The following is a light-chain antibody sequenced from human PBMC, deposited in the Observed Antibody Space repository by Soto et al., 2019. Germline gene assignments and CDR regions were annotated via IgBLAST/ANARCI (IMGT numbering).Light chain of an antibody. Sequence: EIVMTQSPATLSVSPGERATLSCRASQSVATNLAWYQQKPGQPPRLLIYDASNRATGIPARFSGSGSGTDFTLTISSLEPEDFAVYYCQQRSNWPPITFGQGTRLEIK. J-gene: IGKJ5*01. V-gene: IGKV3-11*01. CDR1: QSVATN. CDR3: QQRSNWPPIT. CDR2: DAS.